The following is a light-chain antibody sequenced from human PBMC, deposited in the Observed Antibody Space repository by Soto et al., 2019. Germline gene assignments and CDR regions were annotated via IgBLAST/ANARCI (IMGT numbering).Light chain of an antibody. CDR2: DVS. CDR3: SSYTSSSTLV. Sequence: QSVLTQPASVSGSPGQSITISCTGTSSDVGGHNYVSWYQQHPGKAPKLMISDVSSRPSGVSNRFSGSKSGNTASLTISGLQAEDEADYYCSSYTSSSTLVFGGGTKLTVL. J-gene: IGLJ2*01. V-gene: IGLV2-14*03. CDR1: SSDVGGHNY.